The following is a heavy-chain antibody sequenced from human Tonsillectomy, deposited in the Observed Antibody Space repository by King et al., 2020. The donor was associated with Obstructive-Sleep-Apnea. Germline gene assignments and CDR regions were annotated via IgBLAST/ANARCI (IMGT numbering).Heavy chain of an antibody. V-gene: IGHV4-38-2*02. CDR2: IHHSGST. J-gene: IGHJ6*02. CDR3: ARDRDVYYYDTSGAKYGMDV. Sequence: VQLQESGPGLLKPSETLSLTCTVSGYSISGGYYWGWIRQPPGKGLEWIGSIHHSGSTNYKPSLKSRVTISLDTSKNQFSLRLRSVTAADTAVYYWARDRDVYYYDTSGAKYGMDVWGQGTTVTVSS. D-gene: IGHD3-22*01. CDR1: GYSISGGYY.